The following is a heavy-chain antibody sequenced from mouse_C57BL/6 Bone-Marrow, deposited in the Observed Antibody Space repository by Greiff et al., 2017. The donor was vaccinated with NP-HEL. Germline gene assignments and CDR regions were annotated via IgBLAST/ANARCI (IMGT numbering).Heavy chain of an antibody. D-gene: IGHD2-14*01. CDR2: IDPEDGET. Sequence: EVPLQQSGAELVKPWASVKLSCTASGFNINDYYMHWVKQRTEQGLEWIVRIDPEDGETKYAPKFQGKATITTDTSSNKTYLQLSNLTSEDTAVYYCARSGTDWYFDVWGTGTTATVSS. J-gene: IGHJ1*03. CDR1: GFNINDYY. V-gene: IGHV14-2*01. CDR3: ARSGTDWYFDV.